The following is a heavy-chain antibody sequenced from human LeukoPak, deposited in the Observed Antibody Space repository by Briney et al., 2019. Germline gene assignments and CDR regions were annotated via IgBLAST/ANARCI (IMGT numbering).Heavy chain of an antibody. D-gene: IGHD3-10*01. V-gene: IGHV1-69*05. Sequence: ASVKVSCKASGGTFSSYAISWVRQATGQGLEWMGGIIPIFGTANYAQKFQGRVTMTRNTSISTAYMELSSLRSEDTAVYYCAGSRRTMVRGVIEVLYYYYGMDVWGQGTTVTVSS. CDR1: GGTFSSYA. CDR3: AGSRRTMVRGVIEVLYYYYGMDV. J-gene: IGHJ6*02. CDR2: IIPIFGTA.